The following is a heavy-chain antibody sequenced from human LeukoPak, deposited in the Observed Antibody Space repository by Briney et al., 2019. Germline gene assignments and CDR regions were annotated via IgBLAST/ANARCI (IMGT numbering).Heavy chain of an antibody. V-gene: IGHV1-18*01. D-gene: IGHD1-26*01. CDR1: GYTFTSYG. CDR3: ARDPGSYGERVFDY. CDR2: ISAYNGNT. J-gene: IGHJ4*02. Sequence: ASVKVFCKTAGYTFTSYGLSWLRQAPGQGLEWMGWISAYNGNTNYAQKFQGRVIMTTDTSTSTAYMELRSLRSDDTAVYYCARDPGSYGERVFDYWGQGTLVTVSS.